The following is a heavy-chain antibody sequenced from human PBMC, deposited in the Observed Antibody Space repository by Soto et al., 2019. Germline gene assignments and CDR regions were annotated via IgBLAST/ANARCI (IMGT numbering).Heavy chain of an antibody. Sequence: ASVKVSCKASGGTFSSYTISWVRQAPGQGLEWMGGIIPIFGTANYAQKFQGRVTITADESTSTAYMELSSLRSEDTAVYYCARAEGQLWYYDSSGYYYFDYWGQGTLVTVSS. J-gene: IGHJ4*02. V-gene: IGHV1-69*13. CDR1: GGTFSSYT. D-gene: IGHD3-22*01. CDR2: IIPIFGTA. CDR3: ARAEGQLWYYDSSGYYYFDY.